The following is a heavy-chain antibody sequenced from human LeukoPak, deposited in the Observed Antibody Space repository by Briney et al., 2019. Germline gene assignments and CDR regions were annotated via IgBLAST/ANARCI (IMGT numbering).Heavy chain of an antibody. Sequence: GASVKVSCKASGYTFTSYYMDWVRQAPGQGLEWIGIINHSGGSTSYAQKFQGRVTMTRDTSTSTVYMELSSLRSEDTAVYYCARWSPIVVVAATRGSGYVDWGQGTLVTVSS. CDR2: INHSGGST. CDR1: GYTFTSYY. CDR3: ARWSPIVVVAATRGSGYVD. J-gene: IGHJ1*01. V-gene: IGHV1-46*03. D-gene: IGHD2-15*01.